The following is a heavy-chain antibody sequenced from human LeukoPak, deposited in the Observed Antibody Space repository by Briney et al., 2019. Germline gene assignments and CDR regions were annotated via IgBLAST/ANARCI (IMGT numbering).Heavy chain of an antibody. D-gene: IGHD3-22*01. CDR2: ISWNSGSI. J-gene: IGHJ4*02. CDR3: AKDITSYYYESSGSLFDY. Sequence: QTGGSLRLSCAASGFTFDDYAMHWVRQAPGKGLEWVSGISWNSGSIGYADSVKGRFTISRDNAKNSLYLQMNSLRAEDTALYYCAKDITSYYYESSGSLFDYWGQGTLVTVSS. V-gene: IGHV3-9*01. CDR1: GFTFDDYA.